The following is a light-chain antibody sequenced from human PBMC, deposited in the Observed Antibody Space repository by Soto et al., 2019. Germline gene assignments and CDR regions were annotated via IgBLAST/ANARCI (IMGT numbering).Light chain of an antibody. Sequence: QSALTQPASESGSPGQSITISCTGTSSDVGSYNLVSWYQQHPGKAPKLMIYEVSKRPSGVSNRFSGSKSGNTASLTISGLQAEDEADYYCCSYAGSSTLYVFGTGTKVTVL. CDR2: EVS. V-gene: IGLV2-23*02. CDR3: CSYAGSSTLYV. CDR1: SSDVGSYNL. J-gene: IGLJ1*01.